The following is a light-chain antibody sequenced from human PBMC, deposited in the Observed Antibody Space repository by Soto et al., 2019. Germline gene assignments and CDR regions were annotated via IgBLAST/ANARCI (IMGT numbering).Light chain of an antibody. V-gene: IGLV2-14*03. Sequence: QSALTQPASVSGSPGQSITISCTGTSSDVGGYNYVSWYQHHPGNAPKLMIYDVSNRPSGVSNRFSGSKSGNTASLTISGLQAEDEGGYYCSSYTSSSTLGVFGGGTKVTVL. CDR1: SSDVGGYNY. J-gene: IGLJ3*02. CDR2: DVS. CDR3: SSYTSSSTLGV.